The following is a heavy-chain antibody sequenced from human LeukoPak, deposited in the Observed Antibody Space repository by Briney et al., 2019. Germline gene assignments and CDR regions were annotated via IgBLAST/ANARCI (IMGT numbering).Heavy chain of an antibody. D-gene: IGHD3-3*02. V-gene: IGHV3-66*01. Sequence: PGGSLRLSCAASGFTVSSNYMSWVRQAPGKGLEWVSVIYIGGSTYYADSVKGRFTISRDISKNTLYLQMNSLRAEDTAVYYCARGGAIFLNWFDPWGQGTLVTVSS. CDR1: GFTVSSNY. CDR3: ARGGAIFLNWFDP. CDR2: IYIGGST. J-gene: IGHJ5*02.